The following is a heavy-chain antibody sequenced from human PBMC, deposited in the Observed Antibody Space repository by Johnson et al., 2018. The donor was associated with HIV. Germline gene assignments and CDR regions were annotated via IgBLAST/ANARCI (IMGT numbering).Heavy chain of an antibody. CDR3: TRARDYNFWSPATDI. Sequence: MKWVRQTPGMGLEWVSAINWNAGRTGYTDSVKGRFTICRDNAKNSLYVEMNRLRAEDTAFYYYTRARDYNFWSPATDIWGQGTMVTVSS. D-gene: IGHD3-3*01. CDR2: INWNAGRT. V-gene: IGHV3-20*03. J-gene: IGHJ3*02.